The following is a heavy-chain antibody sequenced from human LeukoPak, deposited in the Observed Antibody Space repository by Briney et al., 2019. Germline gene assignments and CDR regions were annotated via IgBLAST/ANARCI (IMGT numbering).Heavy chain of an antibody. J-gene: IGHJ6*02. V-gene: IGHV3-66*01. CDR1: GFTVSSNY. Sequence: PGGSLRLSCAASGFTVSSNYMSWVRQAPGKGLEWVSVIFSGGFTYYADSVKGRFTISRDNSKNTLYLQMNSLRAEDTAVYYCARFPNYYSGMDVWGRGTTVTVSS. CDR2: IFSGGFT. CDR3: ARFPNYYSGMDV.